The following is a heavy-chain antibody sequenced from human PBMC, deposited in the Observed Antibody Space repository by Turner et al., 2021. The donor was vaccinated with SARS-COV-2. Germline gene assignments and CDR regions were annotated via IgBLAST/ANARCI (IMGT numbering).Heavy chain of an antibody. CDR3: ARGYSSGWYQSGAFDI. V-gene: IGHV3-23*01. CDR2: ISGSGAST. J-gene: IGHJ3*02. CDR1: GFIFSNYA. Sequence: EVQVLESGGGLVQPGGSLRLSCAASGFIFSNYAMNWVRQAPGKGLEWVSGISGSGASTFYTDSVKGRCTISRDNSKNTLYLQMNSLRAEDTAVHYCARGYSSGWYQSGAFDIWGQGTMVTVSS. D-gene: IGHD6-19*01.